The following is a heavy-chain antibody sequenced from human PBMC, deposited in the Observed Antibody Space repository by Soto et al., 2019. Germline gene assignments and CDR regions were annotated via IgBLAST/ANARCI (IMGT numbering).Heavy chain of an antibody. CDR3: ARAKYYYGSGSLYYYYGMDV. J-gene: IGHJ6*02. Sequence: PSDTLSLTCTVSGGSISSGDYYWSWIRQPPGKGLEWIGYIYYSGSTYYNPSLKSRVTISVDTSKNQFSLKLSSVTAADTAVYYCARAKYYYGSGSLYYYYGMDVWGQGTTVTVSS. CDR1: GGSISSGDYY. V-gene: IGHV4-30-4*02. CDR2: IYYSGST. D-gene: IGHD3-10*01.